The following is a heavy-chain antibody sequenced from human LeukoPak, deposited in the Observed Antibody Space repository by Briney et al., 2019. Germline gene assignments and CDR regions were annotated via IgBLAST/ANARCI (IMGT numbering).Heavy chain of an antibody. CDR2: ISSSSSTI. CDR1: GFTFSSYS. Sequence: GGSLRLSCAASGFTFSSYSMNWVRQAPGKGLEWVSYISSSSSTIYYADSVKGRFTISRDNAKNSLYLQMNSLRAEETAVYYCAREVLAALDYWGQGTLVTVSS. CDR3: AREVLAALDY. D-gene: IGHD6-6*01. J-gene: IGHJ4*02. V-gene: IGHV3-48*01.